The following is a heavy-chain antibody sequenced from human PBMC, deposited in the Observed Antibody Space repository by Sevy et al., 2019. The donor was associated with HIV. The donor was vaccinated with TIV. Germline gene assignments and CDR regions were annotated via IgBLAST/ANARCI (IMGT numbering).Heavy chain of an antibody. J-gene: IGHJ4*02. CDR3: AREQQFVVVIPSSLAY. D-gene: IGHD2-2*01. CDR1: GFSFNNYA. Sequence: GGSLRLSCAASGFSFNNYAMHWVRQAPGKGLEWVAVISYDGTNKYFADSVTGRFTMSRDNSKNTLYLQMNSLRSEDSAIYYCAREQQFVVVIPSSLAYWGRGTLVTVSS. V-gene: IGHV3-30-3*01. CDR2: ISYDGTNK.